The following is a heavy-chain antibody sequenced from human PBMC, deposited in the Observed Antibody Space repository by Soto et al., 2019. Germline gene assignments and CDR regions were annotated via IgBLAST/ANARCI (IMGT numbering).Heavy chain of an antibody. V-gene: IGHV3-23*01. Sequence: EVQLLESGGGLVQPGGSLRLSCEASGFRFSNYAMFWVRQAPGKGLEWVSSITSGGDRTYYAESVKGRFTISRDKSRNTLYLQMNSLRAEGTAVYFCTIGRLITGDNWGQGTLVTVPS. CDR1: GFRFSNYA. J-gene: IGHJ4*02. CDR2: ITSGGDRT. D-gene: IGHD3-22*01. CDR3: TIGRLITGDN.